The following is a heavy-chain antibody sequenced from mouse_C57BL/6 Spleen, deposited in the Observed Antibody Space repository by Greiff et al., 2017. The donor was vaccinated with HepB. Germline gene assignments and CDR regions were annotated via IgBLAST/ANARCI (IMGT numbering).Heavy chain of an antibody. CDR2: ISGGGGNT. CDR3: ARHKTVAPYFDV. V-gene: IGHV5-9*01. Sequence: EVQRVESGGGLVKPGGSLKLSCAASGFTFSSYTMSWVRQTPEKRLEWVATISGGGGNTYYPDSVKGRFTISRDNAKNTLYLQMSSLRSEDTALYYCARHKTVAPYFDVWGTGTTVTVSS. D-gene: IGHD1-1*01. J-gene: IGHJ1*03. CDR1: GFTFSSYT.